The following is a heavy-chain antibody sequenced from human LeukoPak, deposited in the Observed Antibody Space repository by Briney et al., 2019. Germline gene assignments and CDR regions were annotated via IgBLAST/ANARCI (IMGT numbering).Heavy chain of an antibody. CDR3: ARGLGSSWYGD. CDR1: VGSLSRGDYY. CDR2: IYYSGSS. V-gene: IGHV4-30-4*01. J-gene: IGHJ4*02. D-gene: IGHD6-13*01. Sequence: SQTLSLTCTVSVGSLSRGDYYWTWIRQPPGKGLEWIGYIYYSGSSYYNPSLKSRLIISVDASKNQFSLKLSSVTAADTAVYYCARGLGSSWYGDWGQGTLVTVSS.